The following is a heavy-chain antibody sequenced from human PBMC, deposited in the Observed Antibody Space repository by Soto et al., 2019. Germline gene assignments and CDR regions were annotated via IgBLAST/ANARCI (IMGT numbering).Heavy chain of an antibody. CDR1: GYTFTGYY. V-gene: IGHV1-2*04. J-gene: IGHJ6*02. D-gene: IGHD2-21*01. CDR2: INPNSGGT. Sequence: GASVKVSCKASGYTFTGYYMHWVRQAPGQGLEWMGWINPNSGGTNYAQKFQGWVTMTRDTSISTAYMELSRLRSDDTAVYYCARALFNMGKYYYYYYGMDVWGQGTTVTVSS. CDR3: ARALFNMGKYYYYYYGMDV.